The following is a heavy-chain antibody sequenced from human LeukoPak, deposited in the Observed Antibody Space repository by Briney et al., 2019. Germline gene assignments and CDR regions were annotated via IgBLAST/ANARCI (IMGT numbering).Heavy chain of an antibody. CDR3: ARDRVGIGTDGRRQKAFAY. D-gene: IGHD1-14*01. V-gene: IGHV3-30*04. CDR2: MSFDGSNK. Sequence: GGSLRLSCVVSGFTFTNYAMHWVRQAPGKGLEWVTVMSFDGSNKYYADSVKGRFTISRDNSKNTVYLQMNSLRAEDTAVYYCARDRVGIGTDGRRQKAFAYWGQGTLVSVSS. CDR1: GFTFTNYA. J-gene: IGHJ4*02.